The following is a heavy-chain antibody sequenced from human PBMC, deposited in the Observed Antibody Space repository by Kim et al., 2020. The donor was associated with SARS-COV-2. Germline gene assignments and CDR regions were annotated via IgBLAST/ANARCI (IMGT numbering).Heavy chain of an antibody. J-gene: IGHJ5*02. D-gene: IGHD2-2*01. V-gene: IGHV1-18*01. CDR3: AGGSQLLSYWFDP. Sequence: YAQKLQGRVTMTTDTSTSTAYMELRGLRSDDTAVYYCAGGSQLLSYWFDPWGQGTLVTVSS.